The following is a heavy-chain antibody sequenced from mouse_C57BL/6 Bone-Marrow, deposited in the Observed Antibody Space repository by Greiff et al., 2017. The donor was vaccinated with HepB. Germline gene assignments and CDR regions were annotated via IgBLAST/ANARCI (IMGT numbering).Heavy chain of an antibody. J-gene: IGHJ3*01. Sequence: EVQLVESGAELVRPGSSVKMSCKTSGYTFTSYGINWVKQRPGQGLEWIGYIYIGNGYTEYNEKFKGKATLTSDTSSSTAYMQLSSLTSEDSAIYFCARAGRSIYYDYVAWFAYWGQGTLVTVSA. V-gene: IGHV1-58*01. D-gene: IGHD2-4*01. CDR2: IYIGNGYT. CDR1: GYTFTSYG. CDR3: ARAGRSIYYDYVAWFAY.